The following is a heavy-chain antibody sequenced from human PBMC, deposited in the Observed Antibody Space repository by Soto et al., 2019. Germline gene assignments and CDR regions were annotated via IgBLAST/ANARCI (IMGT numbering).Heavy chain of an antibody. J-gene: IGHJ6*03. Sequence: AVKVSCKASGFTFTSSAVQWGRQARGQRLESTGWIVVGSGNTNYAQKFQERVTITRDMSTSRAYRGLSSLRSEHTAVYYCAAEVYYDFCSARMGVWGKGTT. CDR3: AAEVYYDFCSARMGV. V-gene: IGHV1-58*01. D-gene: IGHD3-3*01. CDR2: IVVGSGNT. CDR1: GFTFTSSA.